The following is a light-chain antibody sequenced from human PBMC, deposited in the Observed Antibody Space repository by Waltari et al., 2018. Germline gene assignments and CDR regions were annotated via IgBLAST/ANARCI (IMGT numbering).Light chain of an antibody. CDR2: DAS. Sequence: VLTQSPGTLSLSPGERATLSCRASQSVGRALAWYQQKPGQAPRLLIYDASIRATGVPDRFSGSGAGTDVSLTISRLEPEDVAVYNCQHYVRLPGTFGQGTKVE. CDR1: QSVGRA. V-gene: IGKV3-20*01. CDR3: QHYVRLPGT. J-gene: IGKJ1*01.